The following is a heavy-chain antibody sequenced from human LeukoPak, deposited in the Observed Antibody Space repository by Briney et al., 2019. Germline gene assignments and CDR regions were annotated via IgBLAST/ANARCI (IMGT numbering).Heavy chain of an antibody. CDR2: IYYSGST. D-gene: IGHD3-22*01. V-gene: IGHV4-59*08. J-gene: IGHJ3*02. CDR3: ARVQSSGYYYRGAFDI. Sequence: ASETLSLTCTVSGGSISSYYWSWIRQPPGKGLEWIGYIYYSGSTNYNPSLKSRVTISVDTSKNQFSLKLSSVTAADTAVYYCARVQSSGYYYRGAFDIWGQGTMVTVSS. CDR1: GGSISSYY.